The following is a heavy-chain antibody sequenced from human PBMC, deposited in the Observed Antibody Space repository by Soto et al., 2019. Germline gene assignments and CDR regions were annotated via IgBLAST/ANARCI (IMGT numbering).Heavy chain of an antibody. Sequence: ASVKVSCKASGYTFIRYGISWVRQAPGQGLEWMGWINPSKGITNYAQKFQGRLIMTTDTSTSTGYMELRSLRSDDTAVYYCTRFPDGEYCNGATCYSKYWGKATLVTVSS. CDR2: INPSKGIT. CDR1: GYTFIRYG. V-gene: IGHV1-18*01. CDR3: TRFPDGEYCNGATCYSKY. D-gene: IGHD2-15*01. J-gene: IGHJ4*02.